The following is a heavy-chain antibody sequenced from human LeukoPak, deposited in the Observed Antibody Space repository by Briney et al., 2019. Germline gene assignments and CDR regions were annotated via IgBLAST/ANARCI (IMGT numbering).Heavy chain of an antibody. V-gene: IGHV3-30*18. CDR3: AKDLSSGLAIDY. Sequence: PGRSLRLSCAASGFTFSSYGMHWVRQAPGKGLEWVAVISYDGSNKYYADSVKGRFTISRDNSKNTLYLQMNSLRAEDTAVYYCAKDLSSGLAIDYWGQGTLVTVSS. J-gene: IGHJ4*02. CDR1: GFTFSSYG. CDR2: ISYDGSNK. D-gene: IGHD6-6*01.